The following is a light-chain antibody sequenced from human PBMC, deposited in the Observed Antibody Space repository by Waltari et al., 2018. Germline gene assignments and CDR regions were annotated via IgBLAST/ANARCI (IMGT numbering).Light chain of an antibody. Sequence: QSALTQPASVSGSPGQSITMSCTGTSSDIGSQKYVSWYQQHPGKAPKLMIYDVSERPSGVSNLFSGAKSVNTASLTISGLQAYDEADYYCCAYTGSVWVFGGGTKLTVL. V-gene: IGLV2-14*03. J-gene: IGLJ3*02. CDR1: SSDIGSQKY. CDR3: CAYTGSVWV. CDR2: DVS.